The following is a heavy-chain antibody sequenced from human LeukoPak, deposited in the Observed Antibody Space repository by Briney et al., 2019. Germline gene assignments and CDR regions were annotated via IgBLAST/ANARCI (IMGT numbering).Heavy chain of an antibody. Sequence: GGSLRLSCAASGFTFSSYSMNWVRQAPGKGLEWVSSTSSSSSYIYYADSVKGRFTISRDNAKNSLYLQMNSLRAEDTAVYYCARDALYYYDSSGYSDYWGQGTLVTVSS. V-gene: IGHV3-21*01. CDR1: GFTFSSYS. CDR3: ARDALYYYDSSGYSDY. D-gene: IGHD3-22*01. J-gene: IGHJ4*02. CDR2: TSSSSSYI.